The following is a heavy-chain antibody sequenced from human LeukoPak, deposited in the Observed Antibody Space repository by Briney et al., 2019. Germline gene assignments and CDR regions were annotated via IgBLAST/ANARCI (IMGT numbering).Heavy chain of an antibody. V-gene: IGHV1-18*01. CDR3: ARDTVDNIVATSDAFDI. J-gene: IGHJ3*02. D-gene: IGHD5-12*01. CDR2: MSAYNGNT. Sequence: ASVKVSCKASGYTSTSYGISWVRQAPGQGLEWMGWMSAYNGNTNYAQKLQGRVTMTTDTSTSTAYMELRSLRSDDTAVYYCARDTVDNIVATSDAFDIWGQGTMVTVSS. CDR1: GYTSTSYG.